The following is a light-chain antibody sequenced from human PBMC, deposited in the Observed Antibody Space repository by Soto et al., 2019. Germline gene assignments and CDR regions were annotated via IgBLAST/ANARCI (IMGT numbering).Light chain of an antibody. CDR3: QQYYSTHRT. CDR2: WAS. Sequence: DIVMTQSPDSLALSLGERATINCKSSQSVLYSSNNKNYLAWYQQRPGQPPKLLIYWASTRESGVPDRFSGSGSGTDFTLTISSLQAEDVAVYYCQQYYSTHRTFGQGTKVEI. J-gene: IGKJ1*01. V-gene: IGKV4-1*01. CDR1: QSVLYSSNNKNY.